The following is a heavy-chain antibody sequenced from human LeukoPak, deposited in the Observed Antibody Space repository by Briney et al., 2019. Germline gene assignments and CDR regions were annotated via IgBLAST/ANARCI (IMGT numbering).Heavy chain of an antibody. V-gene: IGHV4-34*01. Sequence: PSETLSLTCTLSGGSISNYYWSWIRQPPGKGLEWIGEINHSGSTNYNPSLKSRVTISVDTSKNQFSLKLSSATAADTAVYYCARWEGGSYYDFDYWGQGTLVTVSS. CDR2: INHSGST. CDR1: GGSISNYY. CDR3: ARWEGGSYYDFDY. J-gene: IGHJ4*02. D-gene: IGHD1-26*01.